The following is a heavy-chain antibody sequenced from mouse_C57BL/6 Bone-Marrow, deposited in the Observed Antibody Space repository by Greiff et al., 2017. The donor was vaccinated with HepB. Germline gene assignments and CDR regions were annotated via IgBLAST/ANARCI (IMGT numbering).Heavy chain of an antibody. CDR1: GYTFTSYW. V-gene: IGHV1-64*01. Sequence: QVQLQQPGAELVKPGASVKLSCKASGYTFTSYWMHWVKQRPGQGLEWIGMIHPNSGSTNYNEKFKSKATLTVDKSSSTAYMQLSSLTSEDSAVYYCARRLITTVVATEHWYFDVWGTGTTVTVSS. D-gene: IGHD1-1*01. CDR3: ARRLITTVVATEHWYFDV. CDR2: IHPNSGST. J-gene: IGHJ1*03.